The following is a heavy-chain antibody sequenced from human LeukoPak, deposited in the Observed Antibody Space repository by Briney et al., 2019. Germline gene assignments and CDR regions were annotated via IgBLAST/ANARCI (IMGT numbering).Heavy chain of an antibody. CDR3: TRRVAAADY. V-gene: IGHV3-73*01. Sequence: PGGSLRLSSAASVVTFSGSAMHWVRQASGKGLEWVGRIRSKANSYATAYAASVKGRFTISRDDSKNTAYLQMNSLKTEDTAVYYCTRRVAAADYWGKGTLVTVSS. D-gene: IGHD6-13*01. CDR2: IRSKANSYAT. CDR1: VVTFSGSA. J-gene: IGHJ4*02.